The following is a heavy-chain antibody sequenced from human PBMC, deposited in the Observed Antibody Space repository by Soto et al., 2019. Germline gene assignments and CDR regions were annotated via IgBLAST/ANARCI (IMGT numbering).Heavy chain of an antibody. CDR1: GFTFSSYE. Sequence: VQLVESGGGLVKPGGSLRLSCAASGFTFSSYEMNWVRQAPGKGLEWVSYISSGGSTIYYADSVRGRFTISRDNAKNSLYLQMNSLRAEDTAVYYCARDDSGYPSYFHYWGQGTLVTVSS. J-gene: IGHJ4*02. CDR2: ISSGGSTI. CDR3: ARDDSGYPSYFHY. V-gene: IGHV3-48*03. D-gene: IGHD3-16*02.